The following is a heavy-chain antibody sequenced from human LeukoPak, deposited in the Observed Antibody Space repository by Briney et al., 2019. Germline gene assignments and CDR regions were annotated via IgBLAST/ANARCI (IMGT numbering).Heavy chain of an antibody. V-gene: IGHV3-23*01. D-gene: IGHD3-3*01. CDR1: GFTFSSAA. CDR2: ISARGIST. Sequence: GGSLRLSCAASGFTFSSAAMSWVRQAPGKGLEWVSSISARGISTYYADSVKGRFTISRDNSKNTLYLQMNSLRGDDIGVYYCAKSFDFSNGHSPILTPFDSWGQGTLVSVSS. CDR3: AKSFDFSNGHSPILTPFDS. J-gene: IGHJ4*02.